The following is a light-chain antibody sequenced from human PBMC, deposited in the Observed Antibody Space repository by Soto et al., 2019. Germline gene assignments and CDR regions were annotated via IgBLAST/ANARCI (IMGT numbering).Light chain of an antibody. CDR3: CSSAGSYSWV. CDR2: DVS. J-gene: IGLJ3*02. V-gene: IGLV2-11*01. CDR1: SSDVGAYNY. Sequence: QSALTQPRSVSGSPGQSVTISCTGTSSDVGAYNYVSWYQHHPGQAPKVMIYDVSERPSGVPDRFSGSQSDNKASLTISGLQAEDEADYYCCSSAGSYSWVFGGGTKLTVL.